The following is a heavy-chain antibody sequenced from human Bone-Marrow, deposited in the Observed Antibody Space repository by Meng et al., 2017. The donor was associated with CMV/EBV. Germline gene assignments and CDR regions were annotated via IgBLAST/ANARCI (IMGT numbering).Heavy chain of an antibody. CDR2: IYYSGST. Sequence: LRLSCAVYGGSFSGYYWSWIRQPPGKGLEWIGYIYYSGSTYYNPSLKSRVTISVDTSKNQFSLKLSSVTAADTAVYYCARVAVPAATGGNYFDYWGQGTLVTVSS. V-gene: IGHV4-30-4*08. CDR3: ARVAVPAATGGNYFDY. D-gene: IGHD2-2*01. J-gene: IGHJ4*02. CDR1: GGSFSGYY.